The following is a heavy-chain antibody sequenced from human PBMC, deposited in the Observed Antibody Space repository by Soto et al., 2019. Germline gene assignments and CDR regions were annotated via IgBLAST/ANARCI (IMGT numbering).Heavy chain of an antibody. V-gene: IGHV1-18*01. J-gene: IGHJ4*02. CDR1: GYTFVSYG. CDR2: ISTYNGDT. D-gene: IGHD6-19*01. CDR3: ARRTSGPDY. Sequence: HVQLVQSGAEVKKPGASVKVSCKASGYTFVSYGISWVRLAPGQGLEWMGCISTYNGDTYYAQKLQGRVTMTTDTSTSTAYVELRSVRSDGTAVYYCARRTSGPDYWGQGTLVTVSS.